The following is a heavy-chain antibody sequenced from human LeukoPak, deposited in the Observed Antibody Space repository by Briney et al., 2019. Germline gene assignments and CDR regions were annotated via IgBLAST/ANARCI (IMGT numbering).Heavy chain of an antibody. CDR3: ARVSSSSALFPYFDY. CDR1: GYSISSGYY. V-gene: IGHV4-38-2*02. CDR2: IYHSGST. Sequence: PSETLSLTCTVSGYSISSGYYWGWIRQPPGKGLEWIGSIYHSGSTYYNPSLKSRVTISVDTSKNQFSLKLSSVTAADTAVYYCARVSSSSALFPYFDYWGQGTLVTVSS. J-gene: IGHJ4*02. D-gene: IGHD6-13*01.